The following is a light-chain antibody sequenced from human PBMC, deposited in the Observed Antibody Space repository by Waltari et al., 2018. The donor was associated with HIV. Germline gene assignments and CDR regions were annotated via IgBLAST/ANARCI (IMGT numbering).Light chain of an antibody. CDR3: QTWGTGPCFWV. V-gene: IGLV4-69*01. CDR2: LNSDGSH. CDR1: SGHSSYA. Sequence: QLVLTQSPSASASLAASVKLTCTLSSGHSSYAIACHQQQPEKGPRYFMKLNSDGSHSKGDRIPDRFSGSSSGAGRYLTIASRQSEDEADDYCQTWGTGPCFWVFGGGTKLTVL. J-gene: IGLJ3*02.